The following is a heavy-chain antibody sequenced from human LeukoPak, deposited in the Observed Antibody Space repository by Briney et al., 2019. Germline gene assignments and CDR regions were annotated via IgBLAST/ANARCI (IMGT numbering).Heavy chain of an antibody. Sequence: PGGSLRLSCAASGFTFSSYAMSWVRQAPGKGLEWVSAISGSGGSTYYADSVKGRFTISRDNSKNTLYLQMNSLRAEDTAVYYCAKATYSSSWYQSLDYWGQGTLVTVSS. CDR3: AKATYSSSWYQSLDY. V-gene: IGHV3-23*01. CDR2: ISGSGGST. D-gene: IGHD6-13*01. J-gene: IGHJ4*02. CDR1: GFTFSSYA.